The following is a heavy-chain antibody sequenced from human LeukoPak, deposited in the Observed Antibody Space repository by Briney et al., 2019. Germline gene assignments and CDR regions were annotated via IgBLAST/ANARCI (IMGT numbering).Heavy chain of an antibody. CDR1: GFSFSYFG. D-gene: IGHD5-12*01. CDR3: ARDGVASTDH. J-gene: IGHJ4*02. Sequence: GGSLRLSCAASGFSFSYFGMHWVRQAPGKGLEWVAFIQSDGNIQYYEDSVKGRFTISRDNSRKTVDLQMSSLRLEDAAIYLCARDGVASTDHWGQGTLVTVSS. V-gene: IGHV3-30*02. CDR2: IQSDGNIQ.